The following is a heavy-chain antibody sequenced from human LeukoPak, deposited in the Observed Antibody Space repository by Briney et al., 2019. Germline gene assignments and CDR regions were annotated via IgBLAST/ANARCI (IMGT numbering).Heavy chain of an antibody. J-gene: IGHJ4*02. CDR1: GYIFTSYY. CDR2: INPSGGST. V-gene: IGHV1-46*01. CDR3: ARGRSICDY. Sequence: ASVKVSCKASGYIFTSYYMHWVRQAPGQGLEWMGIINPSGGSTSYAQKFQGRGTMTRGTSTSTVYMELSSLRSEDTAVYYCARGRSICDYWGQGTLVTVSS. D-gene: IGHD4-11*01.